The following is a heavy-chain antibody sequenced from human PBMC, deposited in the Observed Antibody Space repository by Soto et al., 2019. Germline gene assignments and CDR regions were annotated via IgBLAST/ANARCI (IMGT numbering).Heavy chain of an antibody. CDR1: DGSISTYY. V-gene: IGHV4-59*01. CDR3: ARGRGSGSYLSWFDP. Sequence: SETLSLTCTVSDGSISTYYWSWIRQPPGKGLEWIGCIYYSGSTNYNPSLKSRITISVDTSENQFSLKLSPVTAADTAVYYCARGRGSGSYLSWFDPWGQGTLVTVSS. J-gene: IGHJ5*02. CDR2: IYYSGST. D-gene: IGHD1-26*01.